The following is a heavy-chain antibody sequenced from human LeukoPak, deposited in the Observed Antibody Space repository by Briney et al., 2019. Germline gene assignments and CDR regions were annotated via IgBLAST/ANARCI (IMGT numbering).Heavy chain of an antibody. V-gene: IGHV4-59*01. CDR1: GGSISSYY. CDR3: ARAGYYDSSGYYPDAFDI. J-gene: IGHJ3*02. Sequence: PSETLSLTCTVSGGSISSYYWSWIRQPPGKGLEWIGYIYFSGSTNYNPSLKGRVTISVDTFKNQFSLKLSSVTAADTAVYYCARAGYYDSSGYYPDAFDIWGQGTMVTVSS. CDR2: IYFSGST. D-gene: IGHD3-22*01.